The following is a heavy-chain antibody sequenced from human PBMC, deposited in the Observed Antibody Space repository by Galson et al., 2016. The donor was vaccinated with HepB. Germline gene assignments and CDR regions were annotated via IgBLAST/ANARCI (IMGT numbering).Heavy chain of an antibody. CDR2: ISGSGGRT. Sequence: SLRLSCAASGFTFSSYAMSWVRQAPGKGLEWVSDISGSGGRTYYGDSVKSRFTFSRDNSKNTLFLQMNSLRAEDTAVYYCARWKGDCWSGSYDYVMDVWGQGTTVIVSS. CDR3: ARWKGDCWSGSYDYVMDV. V-gene: IGHV3-23*01. J-gene: IGHJ6*02. CDR1: GFTFSSYA. D-gene: IGHD3-3*01.